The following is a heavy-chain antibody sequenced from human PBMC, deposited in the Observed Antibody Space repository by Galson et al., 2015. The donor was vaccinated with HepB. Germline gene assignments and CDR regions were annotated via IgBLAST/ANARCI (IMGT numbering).Heavy chain of an antibody. CDR2: IYPGDSDT. J-gene: IGHJ4*02. CDR3: ARPPGYSGYDWGFDY. Sequence: QSGAEVKKPGESLKISCKGSGYSFTSYWIGWVRQMPGKGLEWMGIIYPGDSDTRYSPSFQGQVTISADKSISTAYLQWSSLKASDTAMYYCARPPGYSGYDWGFDYWGQGTLVTVSS. V-gene: IGHV5-51*01. CDR1: GYSFTSYW. D-gene: IGHD5-12*01.